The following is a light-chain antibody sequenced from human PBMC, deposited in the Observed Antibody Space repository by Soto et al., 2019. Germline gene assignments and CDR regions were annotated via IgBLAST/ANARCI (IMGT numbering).Light chain of an antibody. CDR2: DVS. J-gene: IGLJ3*02. Sequence: QSAIPQPASGSGYAGQSIPSSCSGTRRSVLGYTYVSWYQQHPGKAPKLMIYDVSNRPSGVYNRCSGSKSGNTASLTISGLQDEDEADYEFTSYTSSSTRVFGRRTKLT. CDR1: RRSVLGYTY. CDR3: TSYTSSSTRV. V-gene: IGLV2-14*01.